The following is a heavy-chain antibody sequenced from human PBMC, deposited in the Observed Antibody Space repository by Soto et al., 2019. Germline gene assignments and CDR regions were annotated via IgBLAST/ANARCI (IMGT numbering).Heavy chain of an antibody. CDR1: GFTFSYYT. Sequence: GGSLRLSCAASGFTFSYYTMNWVRQAPGKGLEWVSSIISSDYIYYADSVKGRFAISRDNAKNSVYLQMDSLRAEDTAVYYCARDRESLSYWGQGTLVTVSS. CDR3: ARDRESLSY. CDR2: IISSDYI. J-gene: IGHJ4*02. V-gene: IGHV3-21*01.